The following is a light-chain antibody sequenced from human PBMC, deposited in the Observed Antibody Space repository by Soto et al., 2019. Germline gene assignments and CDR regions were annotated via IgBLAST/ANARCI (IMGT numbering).Light chain of an antibody. CDR1: SSDVGGYHY. CDR3: SSYTSSSTLV. V-gene: IGLV2-14*01. CDR2: EVS. Sequence: QSALTQPASVSGSPGQSIIISCTGTSSDVGGYHYVSWYQQHPGKAPKLMIYEVSNRPSGVSNRFSGSKSGNTASLTISGLQAEDEADYYCSSYTSSSTLVFGTGTKVTV. J-gene: IGLJ1*01.